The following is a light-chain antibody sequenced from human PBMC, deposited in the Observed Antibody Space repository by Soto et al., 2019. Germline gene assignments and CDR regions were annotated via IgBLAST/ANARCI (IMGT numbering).Light chain of an antibody. CDR2: GVS. CDR3: QQYGDWQLT. Sequence: EIVMTQSPVTLSVSPGERATLSCRASQSVRSTYLAWYQQKPGQAPRLLIFGVSNRAAGIPARFSGSGSGTEFTLTISSLQSEDFEVYYCQQYGDWQLTFVGGTKVDIK. J-gene: IGKJ4*01. CDR1: QSVRSTY. V-gene: IGKV3-15*01.